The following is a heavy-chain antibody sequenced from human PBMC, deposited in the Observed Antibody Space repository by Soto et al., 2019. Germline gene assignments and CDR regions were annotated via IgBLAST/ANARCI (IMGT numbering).Heavy chain of an antibody. CDR1: GGSISSSSYY. CDR2: IYYSGST. J-gene: IGHJ6*03. D-gene: IGHD2-15*01. Sequence: SETLSLTCTVSGGSISSSSYYWGWIRQPPGKGLEWIGSIYYSGSTYYNPSLKSRVTISVDTSKNQFSLKLSAVTAADTAVYYCAVRHYCSGGSCYLTGYYYYYMDVWGKGTTVTVSS. CDR3: AVRHYCSGGSCYLTGYYYYYMDV. V-gene: IGHV4-39*01.